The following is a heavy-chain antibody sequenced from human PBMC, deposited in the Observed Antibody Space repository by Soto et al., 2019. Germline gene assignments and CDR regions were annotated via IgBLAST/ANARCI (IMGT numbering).Heavy chain of an antibody. CDR1: GYTLTELS. CDR2: FDPEDGET. D-gene: IGHD6-6*01. V-gene: IGHV1-24*01. CDR3: ACGQAQIAALFH. Sequence: ASVKVSCKVSGYTLTELSMHWVRQAPGKGLEWMGGFDPEDGETIYAQKFQGRVTMTEDTSTDTAYMELSSLRSEDTAVHYCACGQAQIAALFHWGQGTLVTVSS. J-gene: IGHJ4*02.